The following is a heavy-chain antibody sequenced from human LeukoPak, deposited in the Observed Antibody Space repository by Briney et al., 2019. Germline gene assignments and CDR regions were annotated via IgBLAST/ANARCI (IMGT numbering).Heavy chain of an antibody. J-gene: IGHJ4*02. CDR2: IYTSGST. Sequence: PSETLSLTCTVSGGSISSGSYYWSWIRQPAVNGLEWIGRIYTSGSTTYNPSLKSRVTISVDTSKNQFSLKLSSVTAADTAVYYCARGKDWYYFDYWGQGTLVTVSS. V-gene: IGHV4-61*02. D-gene: IGHD2-21*01. CDR3: ARGKDWYYFDY. CDR1: GGSISSGSYY.